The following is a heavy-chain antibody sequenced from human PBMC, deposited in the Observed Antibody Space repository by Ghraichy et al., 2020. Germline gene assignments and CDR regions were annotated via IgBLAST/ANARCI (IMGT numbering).Heavy chain of an antibody. V-gene: IGHV1-18*04. D-gene: IGHD3-10*01. CDR3: ARDYITMVRGATHEHYYYYGMDV. CDR1: GYTFTSYG. Sequence: ASVKVSCKASGYTFTSYGISWVRQAPGQGLEWMGWISAYNGNTNYAQKLQGRVTMTTDTSTSTAYMELRSLRSDDTAVYYCARDYITMVRGATHEHYYYYGMDVWGQGTTVTVSS. J-gene: IGHJ6*02. CDR2: ISAYNGNT.